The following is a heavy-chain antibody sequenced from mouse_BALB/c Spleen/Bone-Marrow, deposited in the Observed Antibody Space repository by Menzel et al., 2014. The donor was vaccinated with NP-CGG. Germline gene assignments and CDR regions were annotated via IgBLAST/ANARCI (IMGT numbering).Heavy chain of an antibody. Sequence: DVMLVESGGGLVQPGGSRKVSCAASGFTSSSFGMHWVRQAPEKGLEWVAYISSGSSTIYYADTVKGRFTISRDNPENTLFLQMTSLRSEDTAMYYCARSTMITTGYYYAMDYWGQGTSVTVSS. V-gene: IGHV5-17*02. D-gene: IGHD2-4*01. CDR1: GFTSSSFG. CDR2: ISSGSSTI. CDR3: ARSTMITTGYYYAMDY. J-gene: IGHJ4*01.